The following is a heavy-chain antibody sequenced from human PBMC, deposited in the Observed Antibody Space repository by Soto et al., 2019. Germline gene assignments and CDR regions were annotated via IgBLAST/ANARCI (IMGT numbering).Heavy chain of an antibody. CDR3: ARDVGPRAFDI. V-gene: IGHV3-21*01. Sequence: ESGGRLVKPGGSLRLSCAASGFTFSSDNMNWVRQAPGRGLEWVSSISRSSSYIYYADSVKGRFTISRDNAKNSLYLQMNSLRAEDTAVYYCARDVGPRAFDIWGRGTMVTVSS. CDR1: GFTFSSDN. J-gene: IGHJ3*02. CDR2: ISRSSSYI.